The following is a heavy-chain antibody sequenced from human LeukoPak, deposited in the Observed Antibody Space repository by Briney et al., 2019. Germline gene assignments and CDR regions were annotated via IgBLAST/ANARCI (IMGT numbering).Heavy chain of an antibody. CDR2: IYSGGST. D-gene: IGHD5-12*01. CDR3: ARGGYDGDGSLDN. J-gene: IGHJ4*02. CDR1: EFTVGYNY. V-gene: IGHV3-53*01. Sequence: GGSLRVSCAASEFTVGYNYMTWVRQAPGKGLEWVSGIYSGGSTYYSDFVKGRFTISRDNSKNTLYLQMNSLRVEDTAVYFCARGGYDGDGSLDNWGQGTLVTVSS.